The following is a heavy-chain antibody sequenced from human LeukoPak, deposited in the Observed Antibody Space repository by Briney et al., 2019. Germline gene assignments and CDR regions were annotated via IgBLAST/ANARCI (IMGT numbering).Heavy chain of an antibody. J-gene: IGHJ4*02. V-gene: IGHV3-23*01. CDR1: GFNSNFYV. D-gene: IGHD4-17*01. Sequence: GGSLRLSCAASGFNSNFYVMNWVRQAPGKRLEWVAAISRSGDSTFYADSVKGRFTISRDNSKNSVFLQMNSLRDEDTAVYYCAKDADGDGDYLLHYWGQGTLVTVSS. CDR3: AKDADGDGDYLLHY. CDR2: ISRSGDST.